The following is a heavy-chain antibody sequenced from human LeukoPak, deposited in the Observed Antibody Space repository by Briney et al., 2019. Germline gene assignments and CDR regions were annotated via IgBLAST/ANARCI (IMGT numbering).Heavy chain of an antibody. J-gene: IGHJ6*02. D-gene: IGHD3-10*01. Sequence: SETLSLTCAVSGGSINSTYWWNWVRQPPGKGLEWIGEIFHTGVTNYNSSLKSRVIISVDKSKNQFSLKLSSVTAADTAVYYCARVTITMVRGVIAYYYYYGMDVWGQGTTVTVSS. V-gene: IGHV4-4*02. CDR1: GGSINSTYW. CDR2: IFHTGVT. CDR3: ARVTITMVRGVIAYYYYYGMDV.